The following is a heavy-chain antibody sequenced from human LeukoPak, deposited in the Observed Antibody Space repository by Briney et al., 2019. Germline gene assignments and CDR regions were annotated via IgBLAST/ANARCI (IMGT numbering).Heavy chain of an antibody. CDR3: AKDCSGGSCYDYFDY. CDR1: GFTFSSYG. CDR2: IRYDGSDK. J-gene: IGHJ4*02. Sequence: PGGSLRLSCAASGFTFSSYGMHWVRQAPGKGLEWVAFIRYDGSDKYYADSVKGRFTISRDNSKNTLYLQMNSLRAEDTAVYYCAKDCSGGSCYDYFDYWGQGTLVTVSS. D-gene: IGHD2-15*01. V-gene: IGHV3-30*02.